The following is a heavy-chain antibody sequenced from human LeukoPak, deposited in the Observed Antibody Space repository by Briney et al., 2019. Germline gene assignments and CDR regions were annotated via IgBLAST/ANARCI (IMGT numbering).Heavy chain of an antibody. CDR3: AKGRVREMSGPGDFAS. V-gene: IGHV3-23*01. D-gene: IGHD3-10*01. CDR2: ISGSGGST. J-gene: IGHJ4*02. CDR1: GFTFNTYA. Sequence: GGSLRLSCAVSGFTFNTYAMNWVRQAPGKGLEWVSSISGSGGSTFYAHSVKGRFTISRDNSKNTLYLQMNSLRAEDTAVYYCAKGRVREMSGPGDFASWGQGALVTVSS.